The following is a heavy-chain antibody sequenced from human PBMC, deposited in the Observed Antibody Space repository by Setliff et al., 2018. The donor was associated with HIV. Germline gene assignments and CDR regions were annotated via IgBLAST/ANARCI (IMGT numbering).Heavy chain of an antibody. J-gene: IGHJ5*01. V-gene: IGHV4-34*01. CDR2: LNDSGGT. Sequence: PSETLSLTCAVYGGSFSGYYWSWIRQPPRKRLEWIGELNDSGGTNYNPSLKSRVTMSLDMSTNQFSLRLNSVTAADTAVYYCATLPPTALGVAGINNWFDTWGRGTLVTVSS. CDR1: GGSFSGYY. CDR3: ATLPPTALGVAGINNWFDT. D-gene: IGHD2-8*01.